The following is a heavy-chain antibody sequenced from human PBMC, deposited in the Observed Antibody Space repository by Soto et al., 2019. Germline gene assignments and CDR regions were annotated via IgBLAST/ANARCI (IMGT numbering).Heavy chain of an antibody. CDR1: GFSLSTSGVG. D-gene: IGHD3-10*01. CDR3: AHASMVRGAPPNWFDP. J-gene: IGHJ5*02. Sequence: SGPTLVNPTQTPTLTCTFSGFSLSTSGVGVGWIRQPPGKALEWLALIYWDDDKRYSPSLKSRLTITKDTSKNQVVLTMTNMDPVDTATYYCAHASMVRGAPPNWFDPWGQGTLVTVSS. V-gene: IGHV2-5*02. CDR2: IYWDDDK.